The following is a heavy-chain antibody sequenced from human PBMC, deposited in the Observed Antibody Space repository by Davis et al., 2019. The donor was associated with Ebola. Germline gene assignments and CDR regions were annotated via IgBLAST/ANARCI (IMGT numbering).Heavy chain of an antibody. V-gene: IGHV3-30*04. CDR3: ARATGLDY. CDR2: ISYDGSNK. D-gene: IGHD1-1*01. J-gene: IGHJ4*02. Sequence: GGSLRLSCAASGLTFSSYAMHWVRQAPVKGLEWVAVISYDGSNKYYADSVKGRFTISRDNSKNTLYLQMNSLRAEDTAVYYCARATGLDYWGQGTLVTVSS. CDR1: GLTFSSYA.